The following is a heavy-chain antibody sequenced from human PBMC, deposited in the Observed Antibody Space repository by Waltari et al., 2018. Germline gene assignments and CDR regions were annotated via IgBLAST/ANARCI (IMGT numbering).Heavy chain of an antibody. CDR3: ARDGLGMVPPRRWFDP. D-gene: IGHD3-10*01. CDR1: GGSTSSYY. J-gene: IGHJ5*02. CDR2: IYTSGST. Sequence: QVQLQESGPGLVKPSETLSLTCTVPGGSTSSYYWRWIRQPAGKGLEWIGRIYTSGSTNYNPSLKSRVTMSVDTSKNQFSLKLSSVTAADTAVYYCARDGLGMVPPRRWFDPWGQGTLVTVSS. V-gene: IGHV4-4*07.